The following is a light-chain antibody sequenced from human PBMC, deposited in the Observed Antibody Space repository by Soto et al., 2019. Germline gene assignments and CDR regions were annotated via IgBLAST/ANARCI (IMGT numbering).Light chain of an antibody. Sequence: EMVLTQSPGTLSLSPGERATLSCRARQSVSRSYLTWYQQKPGQAPRHIIYGTSSMATAITDRFSGSGSGTDFPLTISRLEPEDFAVYYCQQYGSSSWTFGHGTKVESK. CDR2: GTS. CDR1: QSVSRSY. CDR3: QQYGSSSWT. V-gene: IGKV3-20*01. J-gene: IGKJ1*01.